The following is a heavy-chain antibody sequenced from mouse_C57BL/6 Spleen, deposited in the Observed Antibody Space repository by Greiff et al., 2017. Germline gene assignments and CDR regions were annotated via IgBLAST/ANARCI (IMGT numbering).Heavy chain of an antibody. Sequence: VQLQQSGAELVRPGTSVKVSCKASGYAFTNYLIEWVKQRPGQGLEWIGVINPGSGGTNYNEKFKGKATLTADKSSSTADMQLSSLTSEDSAVYFCARWGGSSWFAYWGQGTLVTVAA. V-gene: IGHV1-54*01. CDR1: GYAFTNYL. J-gene: IGHJ3*01. D-gene: IGHD1-1*02. CDR2: INPGSGGT. CDR3: ARWGGSSWFAY.